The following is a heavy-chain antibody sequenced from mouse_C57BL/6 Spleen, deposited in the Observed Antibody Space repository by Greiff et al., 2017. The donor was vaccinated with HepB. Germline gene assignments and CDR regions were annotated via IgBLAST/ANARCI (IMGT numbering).Heavy chain of an antibody. CDR1: GYSITSGYD. CDR2: ISYSGST. Sequence: EVKLMESGPGMVKPSQSLSLTCTVTGYSITSGYDWHWIRHFPGNKLEWMGYISYSGSTNYNPSLKSRISITHDTSKNHFFLQLNSVTTEDTATYYCARGSYDGYYVDWGQGTTLTVSS. D-gene: IGHD2-3*01. J-gene: IGHJ2*01. V-gene: IGHV3-1*01. CDR3: ARGSYDGYYVD.